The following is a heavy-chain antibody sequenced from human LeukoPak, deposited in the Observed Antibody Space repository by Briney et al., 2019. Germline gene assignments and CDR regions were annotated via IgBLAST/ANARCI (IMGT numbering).Heavy chain of an antibody. V-gene: IGHV1-69*04. CDR2: IIPILGIA. CDR3: ARGLYCSSSTSCYDYGMDV. Sequence: SVKVSCKASGGTFSSYAISWVRQAPGQGLEWMGRIIPILGIANYAQKFQGRVTITADESTSTGYMELSSLRYEDTAVYYCARGLYCSSSTSCYDYGMDVWGQGTTVTVSS. J-gene: IGHJ6*02. D-gene: IGHD2-2*01. CDR1: GGTFSSYA.